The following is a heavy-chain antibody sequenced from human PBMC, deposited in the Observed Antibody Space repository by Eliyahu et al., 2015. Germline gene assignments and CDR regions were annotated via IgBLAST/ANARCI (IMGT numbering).Heavy chain of an antibody. V-gene: IGHV4-31*02. CDR1: XGXISSGGYY. Sequence: QVQLQESGPGLVKPSQTLSLTXXXXXGXISSGGYYWXWIRQHPGKGLEWIGYIYYSGSTYYNPSLKSRVTISVDTSKNQFSLKLSSVTAADTAVYYCASNYGDVDYWGQGTLVTVSS. CDR2: IYYSGST. J-gene: IGHJ4*02. CDR3: ASNYGDVDY. D-gene: IGHD4-17*01.